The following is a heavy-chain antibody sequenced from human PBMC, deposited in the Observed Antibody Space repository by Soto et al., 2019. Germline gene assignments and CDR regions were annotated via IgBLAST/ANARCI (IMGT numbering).Heavy chain of an antibody. Sequence: GGSLRLSCAASGFTFSSYGMHWVRQAPGKGLEWVAVISYDGSNKYYADSVKGRFTISRDNSKNTLYLQMNSLRAEDTAVYYCAKRPSGYDDYWGQGTLVTVSS. CDR1: GFTFSSYG. D-gene: IGHD5-12*01. V-gene: IGHV3-30*18. CDR2: ISYDGSNK. CDR3: AKRPSGYDDY. J-gene: IGHJ4*02.